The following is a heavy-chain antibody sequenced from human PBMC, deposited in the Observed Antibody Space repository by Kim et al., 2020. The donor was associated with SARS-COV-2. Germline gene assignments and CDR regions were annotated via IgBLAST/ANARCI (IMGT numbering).Heavy chain of an antibody. CDR3: ARLEVGATTSFDY. Sequence: YNPSLKSRVTISVDTSKNQFALKLSYVTAADTAVYYCARLEVGATTSFDYWGQGTLVTVSS. V-gene: IGHV4-39*01. D-gene: IGHD1-26*01. J-gene: IGHJ4*02.